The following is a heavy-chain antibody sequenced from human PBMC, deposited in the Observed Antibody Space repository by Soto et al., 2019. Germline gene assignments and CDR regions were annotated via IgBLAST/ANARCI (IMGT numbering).Heavy chain of an antibody. V-gene: IGHV1-69*13. Sequence: ASVKVSCKASGGTFSSYAISWVRQAPGQGLEWMGGIIPIFGTANYAQKFQGRVTITADESTSTAYMELSSLRSEDTAVYYCARAREGSTWRHDAFDIWGQGTMVTVSS. J-gene: IGHJ3*02. CDR3: ARAREGSTWRHDAFDI. CDR1: GGTFSSYA. CDR2: IIPIFGTA. D-gene: IGHD6-13*01.